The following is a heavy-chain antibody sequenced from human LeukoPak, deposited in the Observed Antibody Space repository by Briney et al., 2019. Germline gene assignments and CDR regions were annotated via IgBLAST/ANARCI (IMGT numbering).Heavy chain of an antibody. CDR3: ARSPLGPS. CDR1: GYTFTSYY. V-gene: IGHV1-46*01. J-gene: IGHJ5*02. CDR2: INPNGGST. Sequence: ATVKVSCKASGYTFTSYYMHWVRQAPGQGLEWMGIINPNGGSTNYVQKFQGRITMTRDTSTSTVYMELSSLRSEDTAVYYCARSPLGPSWGQGTLVTVSS.